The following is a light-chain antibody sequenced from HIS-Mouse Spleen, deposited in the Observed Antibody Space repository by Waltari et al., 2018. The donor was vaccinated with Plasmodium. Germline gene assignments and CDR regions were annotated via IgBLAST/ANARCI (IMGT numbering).Light chain of an antibody. CDR1: QSVSSN. CDR3: QQYNSWSFT. CDR2: GAS. J-gene: IGKJ3*01. V-gene: IGKV3-15*01. Sequence: MTQSPSTLSASVGDRVTITCRASQSVSSNLAWYQQKPGQAPRLLIYGASTRATGIPARFSGSGSGTEFTLTISSLQSEDFAAYYCQQYNSWSFTFGPGTKVDIK.